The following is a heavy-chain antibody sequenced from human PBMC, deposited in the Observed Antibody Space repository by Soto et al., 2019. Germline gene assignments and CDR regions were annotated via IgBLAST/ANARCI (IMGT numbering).Heavy chain of an antibody. CDR2: IYYNGST. Sequence: QVQLQESGPGLVKPSETLSLTCTVSGGSISSYYWSWIRQPPGKGLEWIGYIYYNGSTNYNPSLKSRVTISVDTSKNQFSLKLSSVTAADTAVYYCARDLSGRGTWFDPWGQGTLVTVSS. CDR3: ARDLSGRGTWFDP. J-gene: IGHJ5*02. CDR1: GGSISSYY. D-gene: IGHD3-10*01. V-gene: IGHV4-59*01.